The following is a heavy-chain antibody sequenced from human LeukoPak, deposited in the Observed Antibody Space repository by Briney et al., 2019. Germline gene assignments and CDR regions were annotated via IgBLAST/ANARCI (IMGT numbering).Heavy chain of an antibody. CDR3: ATLSRIVGATTPYFDY. CDR1: GYTXTELS. Sequence: ASVKVSCKVSGYTXTELSMHWVRQAPGKGLDWMGGFDPEDGETIYAQKFQGRVTMTEDTSTDTAYMELSSLRSEDTAVYYCATLSRIVGATTPYFDYWGQGTLVTVSS. V-gene: IGHV1-24*01. CDR2: FDPEDGET. D-gene: IGHD1-26*01. J-gene: IGHJ4*02.